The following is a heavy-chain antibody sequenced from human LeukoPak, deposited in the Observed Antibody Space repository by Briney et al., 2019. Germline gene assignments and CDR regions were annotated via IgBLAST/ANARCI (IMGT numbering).Heavy chain of an antibody. Sequence: GGSLRLSCAASGFTLSSYGMHWVRQAPGKGLEWVAVIWYDGSNKYYADSVKGRFTISRDNSKNTLYLQMNSLRAEDTAVYYCARAYGDYFSSLYYYYGMDVWGQGTTVTVSS. CDR3: ARAYGDYFSSLYYYYGMDV. CDR1: GFTLSSYG. V-gene: IGHV3-33*01. D-gene: IGHD4-17*01. J-gene: IGHJ6*02. CDR2: IWYDGSNK.